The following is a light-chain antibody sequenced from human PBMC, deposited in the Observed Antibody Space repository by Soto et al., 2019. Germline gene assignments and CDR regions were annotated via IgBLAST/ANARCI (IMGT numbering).Light chain of an antibody. Sequence: VLTQPPSASGTPGQRVTISCSGSSSNIGSNTVNWYQQLPGTAPKLLIYSNNQRPSGVPDRFSGSKSGTSASLAISGLQSEDEADYYCAAWDDSLNVVVFGGGTKLT. CDR3: AAWDDSLNVVV. V-gene: IGLV1-44*01. CDR1: SSNIGSNT. CDR2: SNN. J-gene: IGLJ2*01.